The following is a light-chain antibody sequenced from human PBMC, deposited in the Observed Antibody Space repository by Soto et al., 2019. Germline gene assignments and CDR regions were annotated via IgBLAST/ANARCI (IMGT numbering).Light chain of an antibody. V-gene: IGKV3-15*01. J-gene: IGKJ3*01. Sequence: EIVMTQSPVTLSVSPGERATLSCRASQSVGRNLAWYQQRPGQAPRLLIHGASARPSGVPARFSGSGSGTDFTLTIISLQSEDFAVYYCQQYSDPPITFGPGTTVDLK. CDR2: GAS. CDR1: QSVGRN. CDR3: QQYSDPPIT.